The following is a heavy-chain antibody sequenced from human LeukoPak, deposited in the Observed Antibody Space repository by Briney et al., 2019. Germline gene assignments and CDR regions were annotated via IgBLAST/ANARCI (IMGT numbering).Heavy chain of an antibody. J-gene: IGHJ4*02. CDR1: GYTFTGYY. V-gene: IGHV1-2*02. CDR3: ARDFSSSWYEGYY. CDR2: INPNSGDP. D-gene: IGHD6-13*01. Sequence: GASVKVSCKASGYTFTGYYMHWVRQAPGQGLEWMGWINPNSGDPNYAQSFQGRVTMTRDTSISTAYMELSRLRSDDTAVYYCARDFSSSWYEGYYWGQGTLVTVSS.